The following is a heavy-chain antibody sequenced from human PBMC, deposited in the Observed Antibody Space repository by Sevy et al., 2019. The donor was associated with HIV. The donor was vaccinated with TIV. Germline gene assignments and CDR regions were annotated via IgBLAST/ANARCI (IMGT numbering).Heavy chain of an antibody. J-gene: IGHJ4*01. CDR2: IIPILGTV. D-gene: IGHD6-19*01. CDR3: ARGGGNGWYYFDY. Sequence: ASVKVSCKASGGTFSSYGISWVRQAPGQGLEWMGGIIPILGTVNYALKFQGRVTITADVSTKTAYIELSSLRSEDTAVYYCARGGGNGWYYFDYWGHETLVTVSS. CDR1: GGTFSSYG. V-gene: IGHV1-69*13.